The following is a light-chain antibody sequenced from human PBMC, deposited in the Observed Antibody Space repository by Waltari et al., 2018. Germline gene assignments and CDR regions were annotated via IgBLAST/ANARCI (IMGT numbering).Light chain of an antibody. CDR1: RSNIGENF. V-gene: IGLV1-44*01. CDR3: ASWDDSLNDFV. J-gene: IGLJ1*01. CDR2: DNN. Sequence: QSVLTQPHSASGTPGQRVTISSSGSRSNIGENFVNWYQHLQGTAPKLLMSDNNQRPSGVPDRFSGSKSGTSASLAISGLQSEDEADYYCASWDDSLNDFVFGTGTKVTVL.